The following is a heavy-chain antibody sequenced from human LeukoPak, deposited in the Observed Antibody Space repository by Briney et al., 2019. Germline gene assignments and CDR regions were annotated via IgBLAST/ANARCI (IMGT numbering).Heavy chain of an antibody. Sequence: ASVKVSCKASGGTFSSYAISWVRQAPGQGLEWMGGIIPIFGTANYAQKFQGRVTITTAESTSTAYMELSSLRSEDTAVYYCARLSTGGAYYYYYMDVWGKGTTVTVSS. CDR1: GGTFSSYA. CDR3: ARLSTGGAYYYYYMDV. V-gene: IGHV1-69*05. J-gene: IGHJ6*03. D-gene: IGHD2/OR15-2a*01. CDR2: IIPIFGTA.